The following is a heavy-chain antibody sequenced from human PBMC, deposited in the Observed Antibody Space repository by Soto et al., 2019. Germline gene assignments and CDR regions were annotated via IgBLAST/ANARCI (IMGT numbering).Heavy chain of an antibody. CDR3: ARESEDLTSNFDY. CDR2: ISSTTNYI. J-gene: IGHJ4*02. CDR1: GFTFTRYS. Sequence: GGSLTLSCTASGFTFTRYSMNWVRPAPGKGLEWVSSISSTTNYIYYGDSMKGRFTISRDNGKNSLYLEIHSLRAEDTAVYYCARESEDLTSNFDYWGQGTLVTVSS. V-gene: IGHV3-21*06.